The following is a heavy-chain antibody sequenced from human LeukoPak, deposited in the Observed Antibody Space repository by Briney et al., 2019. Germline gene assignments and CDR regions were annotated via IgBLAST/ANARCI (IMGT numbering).Heavy chain of an antibody. CDR3: ARLAEYCSSTSCQYYFDY. D-gene: IGHD2-2*01. CDR1: GGSISSYY. Sequence: SETLSLTCTVSGGSISSYYWSWIRQPPGKGLEWIGYIYTSGSTNYNPSLKSRVTISVDTSKNQCSLKLSSVTAADTAVYYCARLAEYCSSTSCQYYFDYWGQGTLVTVSS. CDR2: IYTSGST. J-gene: IGHJ4*02. V-gene: IGHV4-4*09.